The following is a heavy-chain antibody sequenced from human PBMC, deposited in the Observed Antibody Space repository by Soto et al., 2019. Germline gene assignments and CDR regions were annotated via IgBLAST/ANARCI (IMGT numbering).Heavy chain of an antibody. V-gene: IGHV2-5*01. J-gene: IGHJ4*02. CDR3: AHSMAVPGPHQSRNFDY. D-gene: IGHD6-19*01. Sequence: QITLKESGPTLVKPTQTLTLTCTFSGFSLTTSGVGLGWIRHPPGKALEWLALIYWNEDKRYSPSLKSRLTITKDTSKNQVVLTMTNMDPVDTATYYCAHSMAVPGPHQSRNFDYWGQGTLVTVSS. CDR2: IYWNEDK. CDR1: GFSLTTSGVG.